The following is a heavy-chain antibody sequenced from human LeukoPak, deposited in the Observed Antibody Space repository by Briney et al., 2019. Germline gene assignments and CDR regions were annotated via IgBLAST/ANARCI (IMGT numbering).Heavy chain of an antibody. CDR1: GGSFSDYY. J-gene: IGHJ4*02. Sequence: SETLSRTRAVYGGSFSDYYWSWIRQPPGKGLEWIGEINHSGSTNYSPSLKSRVTISVDTSKNQFSLKLTSVTAADTAVYYCARGDLRGDYWGQGVLVTVSS. D-gene: IGHD3-10*01. V-gene: IGHV4-34*01. CDR3: ARGDLRGDY. CDR2: INHSGST.